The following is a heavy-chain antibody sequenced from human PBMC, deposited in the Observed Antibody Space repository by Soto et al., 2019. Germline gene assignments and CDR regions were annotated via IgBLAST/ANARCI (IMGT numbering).Heavy chain of an antibody. CDR2: INQDGSQK. J-gene: IGHJ4*02. CDR1: GFTLSNYW. Sequence: LRLSCAASGFTLSNYWMSWVRQAPGKGLEWVANINQDGSQKFYLDSVEGRFTISRDNARNSLYLQMNSLRAEDTAIYYCARIYCSSSSCYIDFWGQGILVTVSS. D-gene: IGHD2-2*02. CDR3: ARIYCSSSSCYIDF. V-gene: IGHV3-7*03.